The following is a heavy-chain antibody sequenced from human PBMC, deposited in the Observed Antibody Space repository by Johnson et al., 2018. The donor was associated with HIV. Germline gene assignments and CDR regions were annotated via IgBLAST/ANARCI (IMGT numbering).Heavy chain of an antibody. CDR3: ARDDILTGYYDAFDN. V-gene: IGHV3-11*01. CDR2: ISSSGSTI. CDR1: GFTFSDYY. D-gene: IGHD3-9*01. J-gene: IGHJ3*02. Sequence: QVQLVESGGGLVKPGGSLRLSCAASGFTFSDYYMSWIRQAPGKGLEWVSYISSSGSTIYYADSVKGRFTISRDNSKNTLYLEMNSLRAEDTAVYYCARDDILTGYYDAFDNWGQGTMVTVSS.